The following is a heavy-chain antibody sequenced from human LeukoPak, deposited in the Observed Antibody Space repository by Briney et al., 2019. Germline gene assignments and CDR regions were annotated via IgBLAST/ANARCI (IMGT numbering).Heavy chain of an antibody. V-gene: IGHV3-30-3*01. CDR3: ARDPDLSGSYFGFDY. CDR2: TSYDGSNK. CDR1: GFTFSSYA. Sequence: GGSLRLSCAASGFTFSSYAMHWVRQAPGKGLEWVAVTSYDGSNKYYADSVKGRFTISRDNSKNTLYLQMNSLRAEDTAVYYCARDPDLSGSYFGFDYWGQGTLVTVSS. D-gene: IGHD1-26*01. J-gene: IGHJ4*02.